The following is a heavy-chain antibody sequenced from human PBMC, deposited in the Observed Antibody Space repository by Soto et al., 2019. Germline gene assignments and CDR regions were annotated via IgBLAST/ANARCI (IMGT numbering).Heavy chain of an antibody. CDR3: ARERWLQFFDYYYYGMDV. CDR1: GYTFTGYY. J-gene: IGHJ6*02. D-gene: IGHD5-12*01. CDR2: INPNSGGT. V-gene: IGHV1-2*02. Sequence: SSVKVSCKASGYTFTGYYMHWVRQAPGQGLEWMGWINPNSGGTNYAQKFQGRVTMTRDTSISTAYMELSRLRSDDTAVYYCARERWLQFFDYYYYGMDVWGQATTVTVSS.